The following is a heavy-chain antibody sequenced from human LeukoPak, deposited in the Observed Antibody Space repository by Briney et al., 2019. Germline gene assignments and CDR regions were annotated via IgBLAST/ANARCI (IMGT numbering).Heavy chain of an antibody. Sequence: PGGSLRLSCAASGFTFDDYGMSWVRQAPGKGLEWVSAINGGGTGTYYADSVKGRFTISRDNSKNTLYLQMNSLRAEDTALYYCAKGLGDFGRTGAFDIWGQGTMVTVSS. CDR1: GFTFDDYG. J-gene: IGHJ3*02. CDR2: INGGGTGT. V-gene: IGHV3-23*01. D-gene: IGHD2-21*02. CDR3: AKGLGDFGRTGAFDI.